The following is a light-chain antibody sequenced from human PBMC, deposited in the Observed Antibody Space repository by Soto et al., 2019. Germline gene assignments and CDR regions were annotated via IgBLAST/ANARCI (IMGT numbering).Light chain of an antibody. J-gene: IGKJ1*01. CDR2: AAS. CDR3: QQNSSRSPT. Sequence: DIQMTQSPSSLSGSVGDRVTITCRASQNIRNHLNWYQQKPGKAPNLLIYAASNLRSGVSSRFSGSGSGTEFTLTIRSLQSEDFATYYCQQNSSRSPTFGQGTKVDI. CDR1: QNIRNH. V-gene: IGKV1-39*01.